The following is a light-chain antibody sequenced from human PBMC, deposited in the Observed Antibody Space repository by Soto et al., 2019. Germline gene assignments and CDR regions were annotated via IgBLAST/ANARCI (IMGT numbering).Light chain of an antibody. CDR2: LEGSGSY. J-gene: IGLJ3*02. V-gene: IGLV4-60*02. Sequence: QSVLTQSSSASASLGSSVKLTCTLSSGHSRKIITWHQQQPGKAPRYLMKLEGSGSYNKGSGVPDRFSGSSSGADRYLTISNLQFEDEADYFCETWDSNTRVFGGGTKLTVL. CDR3: ETWDSNTRV. CDR1: SGHSRKI.